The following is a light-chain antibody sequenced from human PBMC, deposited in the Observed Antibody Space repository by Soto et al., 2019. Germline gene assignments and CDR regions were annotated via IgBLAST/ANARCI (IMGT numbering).Light chain of an antibody. J-gene: IGKJ2*01. CDR1: QSVSSSY. CDR2: GAS. V-gene: IGKV3-20*01. Sequence: EIVLTQSPGTLSLSPGERATLSCRASQSVSSSYLAWYQQKPGQAPRLLIYGASSRATAIPDRFSGSGSGTHFTLTISRLEPEDCAVYYCQQYGSSPYTFGQGTKLEIK. CDR3: QQYGSSPYT.